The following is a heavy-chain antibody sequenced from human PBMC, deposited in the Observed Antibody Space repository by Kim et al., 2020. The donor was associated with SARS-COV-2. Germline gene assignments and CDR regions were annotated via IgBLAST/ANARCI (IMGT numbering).Heavy chain of an antibody. Sequence: GGSLRLSCAASGFTFSSYWMHWVRQAPGKGLVWVSRINSDGSSTSYADSVKGRFTISRDNAKNTLYLQMNSLRAEDTAVYYCARSGYDQWEGYFDYWGQGTLVTVSS. CDR3: ARSGYDQWEGYFDY. J-gene: IGHJ4*02. CDR2: INSDGSST. D-gene: IGHD5-12*01. V-gene: IGHV3-74*01. CDR1: GFTFSSYW.